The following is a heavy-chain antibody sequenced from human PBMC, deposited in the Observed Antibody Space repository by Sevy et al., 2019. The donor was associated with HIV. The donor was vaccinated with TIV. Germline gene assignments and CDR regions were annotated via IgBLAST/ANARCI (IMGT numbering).Heavy chain of an antibody. D-gene: IGHD1-26*01. J-gene: IGHJ4*02. CDR3: ARDFPVGTTSTFDY. Sequence: GGSLRLSCPASGFTFSNYNMNWVRQAPGKGLEWVSSITGSSNYIYYADSLKGRFTASRDNAKNSLYLQMNSLRAEDTAVYYCARDFPVGTTSTFDYWGQGTLVTVSS. CDR2: ITGSSNYI. CDR1: GFTFSNYN. V-gene: IGHV3-21*01.